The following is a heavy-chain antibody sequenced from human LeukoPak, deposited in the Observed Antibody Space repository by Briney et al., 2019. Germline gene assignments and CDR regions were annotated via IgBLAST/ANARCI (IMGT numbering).Heavy chain of an antibody. CDR3: ARDRGRGGLYSDY. Sequence: PSETLSLTRAVSGGSINSGGYSWSWIRQPPGKGLEWIGYIYHTGSTSYIPSLKTRVTISLDRSKNQFSLKLTSVTPADTAVYYCARDRGRGGLYSDYWGQGNLVTVSS. V-gene: IGHV4-30-2*01. J-gene: IGHJ4*02. CDR2: IYHTGST. D-gene: IGHD3-16*01. CDR1: GGSINSGGYS.